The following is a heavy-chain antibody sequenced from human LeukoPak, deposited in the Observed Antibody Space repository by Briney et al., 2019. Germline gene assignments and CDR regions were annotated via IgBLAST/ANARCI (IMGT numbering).Heavy chain of an antibody. CDR2: IYYSGST. D-gene: IGHD2-2*01. J-gene: IGHJ6*02. Sequence: PSETLSLTCTVSGGSISSYYWSWIRQPPGKGLEWIGYIYYSGSTNYNPSLKSRVTISVDTSKNQFSLKLSSVTAADTAVYYCARRGVPAASYYYYYGMDVWGQGTTVTVSS. CDR1: GGSISSYY. CDR3: ARRGVPAASYYYYYGMDV. V-gene: IGHV4-59*08.